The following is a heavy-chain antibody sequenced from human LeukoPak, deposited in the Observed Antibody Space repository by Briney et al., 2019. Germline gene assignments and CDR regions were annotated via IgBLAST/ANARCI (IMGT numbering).Heavy chain of an antibody. Sequence: PGGSLRLSCAASGFTFSNYAMSWVRQAPGKGLEWVSTISGSGGSTYYADSVKGRFTISRDKSKNTLYLQMSSLRAEDTAVYYCAKDTSGYDLPYYFDYWGQGTLVTVSS. CDR1: GFTFSNYA. J-gene: IGHJ4*02. D-gene: IGHD5-12*01. V-gene: IGHV3-23*01. CDR2: ISGSGGST. CDR3: AKDTSGYDLPYYFDY.